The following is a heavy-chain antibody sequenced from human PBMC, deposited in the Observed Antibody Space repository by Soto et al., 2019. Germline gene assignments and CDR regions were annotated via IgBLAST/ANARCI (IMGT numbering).Heavy chain of an antibody. J-gene: IGHJ6*02. D-gene: IGHD3-9*01. Sequence: ASVKVSCKASGYTFTSYCISWVLQAPGQGLEWMGWISAYNGNTNYAQKLQGRVTMTTDTSTSTAYMELRSLRSDDTAVYYCARSRPLLRYFDWLPYYYYYYGMDVWGQGTTVTVSS. CDR2: ISAYNGNT. CDR3: ARSRPLLRYFDWLPYYYYYYGMDV. V-gene: IGHV1-18*04. CDR1: GYTFTSYC.